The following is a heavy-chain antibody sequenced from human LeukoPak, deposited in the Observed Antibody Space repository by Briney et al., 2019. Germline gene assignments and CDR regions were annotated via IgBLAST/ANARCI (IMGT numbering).Heavy chain of an antibody. J-gene: IGHJ4*02. CDR2: IRSKAYGGTT. D-gene: IGHD3-10*01. Sequence: PGGSLRLSCTASGFTFGDYAMSWFRQAPGKGLEWVGFIRSKAYGGTTEYAASVKGRFTISRDDSKSIAYLQMNSLKTEDTAVYYCTRGSPVRGVIISHPFDYWGQGTLVTVSS. CDR1: GFTFGDYA. CDR3: TRGSPVRGVIISHPFDY. V-gene: IGHV3-49*03.